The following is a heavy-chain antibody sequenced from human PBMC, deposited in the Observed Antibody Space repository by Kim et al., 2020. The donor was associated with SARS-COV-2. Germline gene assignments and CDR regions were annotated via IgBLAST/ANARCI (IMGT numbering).Heavy chain of an antibody. V-gene: IGHV3-48*02. CDR2: ISRSSTTI. J-gene: IGHJ3*01. CDR3: ARDRMGGAFDF. CDR1: GFTFSAYD. Sequence: GGSLRLSCATSGFTFSAYDMNWVRRAPGKGLEWVSFISRSSTTIYYANSVKGRFTISRDNAKNSLYLHMNSLRDEDSALYYCARDRMGGAFDFWGQGTMVTV. D-gene: IGHD3-16*01.